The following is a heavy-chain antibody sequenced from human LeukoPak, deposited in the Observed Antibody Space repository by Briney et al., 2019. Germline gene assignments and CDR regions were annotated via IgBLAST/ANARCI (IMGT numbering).Heavy chain of an antibody. CDR1: GYTFTGYY. CDR2: INPNSGGT. CDR3: ARAGIAASYPNWFDP. V-gene: IGHV1-2*02. J-gene: IGHJ5*02. D-gene: IGHD6-13*01. Sequence: GASLKVSCKASGYTFTGYYMHWVRQAPGQGLEWMGWINPNSGGTNYAQKFQGRVTMTRDTSISTAYMELSRLRSDDTAVYYCARAGIAASYPNWFDPWGQGTLVTVSS.